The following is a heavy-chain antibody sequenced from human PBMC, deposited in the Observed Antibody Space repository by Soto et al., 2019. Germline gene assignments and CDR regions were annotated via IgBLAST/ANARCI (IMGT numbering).Heavy chain of an antibody. CDR1: GYTFNRHG. J-gene: IGHJ4*02. V-gene: IGHV1-18*04. Sequence: QVHLVQSGGEVKKPGASVKVSCKASGYTFNRHGITWVRQAPGQGLEWMGWISGYNGDINYEQKFQGRATLSSDTLTSTVYLELKSLRFDDTAVYYCARVRIVGAREIDFWGQGTLVTVSS. CDR3: ARVRIVGAREIDF. CDR2: ISGYNGDI. D-gene: IGHD1-26*01.